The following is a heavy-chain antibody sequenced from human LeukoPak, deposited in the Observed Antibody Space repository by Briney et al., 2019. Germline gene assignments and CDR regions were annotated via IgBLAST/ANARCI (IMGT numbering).Heavy chain of an antibody. CDR3: ARLQYSFLYGSGSYGVDY. CDR2: IKQDGSEK. J-gene: IGHJ4*02. V-gene: IGHV3-7*01. CDR1: GFTFSTYW. Sequence: GGSLRLSCAASGFTFSTYWMSWVRQAPGKGLEWVANIKQDGSEKYYVDSVKGRFTISRDNAKNSLYLQMNSLRAEDTAVYYCARLQYSFLYGSGSYGVDYWGQGTLVTVSS. D-gene: IGHD3-10*01.